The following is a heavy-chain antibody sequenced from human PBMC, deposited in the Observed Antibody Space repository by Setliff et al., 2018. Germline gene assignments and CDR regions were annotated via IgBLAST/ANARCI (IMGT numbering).Heavy chain of an antibody. CDR3: ARLPNYVWGSPVDY. Sequence: SATLSLTCTVSGASITNINYYWGLIRQPPGKGLEWIGSIFYSGRTFYNPSLKSRVTISVDTSKNQFSLTLSSVTAADTAVYYCARLPNYVWGSPVDYWGQGTLVTSPQ. CDR2: IFYSGRT. D-gene: IGHD3-16*01. V-gene: IGHV4-39*01. J-gene: IGHJ4*02. CDR1: GASITNINYY.